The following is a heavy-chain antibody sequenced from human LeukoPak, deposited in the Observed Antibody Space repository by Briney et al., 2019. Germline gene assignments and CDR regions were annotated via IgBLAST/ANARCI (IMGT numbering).Heavy chain of an antibody. CDR3: ARSKGYGSGSKNNWFDP. Sequence: GGSLRLSCAVSGFTFSTYAMHWVRQAPGEGLEYVSGISRDGGSTYYANSVKGRFTISRDNSKNTLYLQMGSLRGEDMAVYYCARSKGYGSGSKNNWFDPWGQGTLVTVSS. J-gene: IGHJ5*01. V-gene: IGHV3-64*01. CDR2: ISRDGGST. D-gene: IGHD3-10*01. CDR1: GFTFSTYA.